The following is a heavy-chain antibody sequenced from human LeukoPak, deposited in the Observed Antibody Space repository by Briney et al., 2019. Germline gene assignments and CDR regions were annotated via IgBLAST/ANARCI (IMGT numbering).Heavy chain of an antibody. CDR1: GDSVSSNSVT. D-gene: IGHD6-6*01. J-gene: IGHJ4*02. V-gene: IGHV6-1*01. CDR2: TYYRSKWLN. Sequence: SQTLSLTCAISGDSVSSNSVTWNWIRQSPSRGLEWLGRTYYRSKWLNDYVESVKNRLAINPDTSKNQFSLRLTSVTPVDTAVYYCARYSKSSDRDFDYWGQGTQATVSS. CDR3: ARYSKSSDRDFDY.